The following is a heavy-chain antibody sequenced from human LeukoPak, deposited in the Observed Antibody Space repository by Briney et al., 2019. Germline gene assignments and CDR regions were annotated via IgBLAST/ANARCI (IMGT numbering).Heavy chain of an antibody. V-gene: IGHV4-30-4*01. D-gene: IGHD3-22*01. Sequence: PSQTLSLTCTVSGGSISSGDYYWSWIRQPPGKGLEWIAYMYYSGSTYYNPSLKSRVTMSADTSKNQLSLKLSSVTAADTAVYYCVRPYYYDSRIDPWGQGILVTVSS. J-gene: IGHJ5*02. CDR3: VRPYYYDSRIDP. CDR1: GGSISSGDYY. CDR2: MYYSGST.